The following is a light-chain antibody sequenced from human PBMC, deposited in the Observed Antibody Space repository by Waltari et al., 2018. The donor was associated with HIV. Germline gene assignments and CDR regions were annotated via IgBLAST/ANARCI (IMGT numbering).Light chain of an antibody. CDR2: HDD. Sequence: QSVLTQSPSVSEAPGQRVPISCSGSNSNIGSHAVTCYRQSPGKPPKLLVYHDDLILSGVSDRLSASKSGTSASLAINDLQSEDESLYYCATWDDGLNALLFGGGTKVTVL. J-gene: IGLJ2*01. CDR3: ATWDDGLNALL. CDR1: NSNIGSHA. V-gene: IGLV1-36*01.